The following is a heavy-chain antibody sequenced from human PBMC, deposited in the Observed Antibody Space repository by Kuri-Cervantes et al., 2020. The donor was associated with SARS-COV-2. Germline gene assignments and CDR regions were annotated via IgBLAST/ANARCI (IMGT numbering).Heavy chain of an antibody. D-gene: IGHD3-22*01. Sequence: SETLSLTCTVSGGSISSYYWSWIRQPAGKGLEWIGRIYTSGSTNYNPSLKSRVTMSVDTSKNQFSLKLSSVTAADTAVYYCARPACLYYYDSSGYCHFQHWGQGTLVTVSS. CDR2: IYTSGST. J-gene: IGHJ1*01. CDR3: ARPACLYYYDSSGYCHFQH. V-gene: IGHV4-4*07. CDR1: GGSISSYY.